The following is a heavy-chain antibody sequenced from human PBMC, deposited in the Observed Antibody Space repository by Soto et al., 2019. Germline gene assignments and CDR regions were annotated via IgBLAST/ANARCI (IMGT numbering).Heavy chain of an antibody. J-gene: IGHJ4*02. CDR2: ISGSGGST. CDR1: GFTFSSYA. CDR3: AKARGSGSYSPPAQLDY. V-gene: IGHV3-23*01. D-gene: IGHD1-26*01. Sequence: EVQLLESGGGLVQPGGSLRLSCAASGFTFSSYAMSWVRQAPGKGLEWVSAISGSGGSTYYADSVKGRFTISRDNSKNTLYLQLNSLRAEVTPVYYCAKARGSGSYSPPAQLDYWGQGTLVTVSS.